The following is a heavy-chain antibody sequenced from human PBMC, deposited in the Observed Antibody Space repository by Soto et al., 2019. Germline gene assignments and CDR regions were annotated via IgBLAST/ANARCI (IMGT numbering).Heavy chain of an antibody. CDR3: ARGPSYSDSYFDY. Sequence: GGSLRLSCAASGFTVSSYYMSWVRQAPGKGLEWVSVIYSAGSADFADSVEGRLTISRDNSKNTVYLQMNSLRLEDTAVYYCARGPSYSDSYFDYWGQGTLVTVSS. V-gene: IGHV3-66*02. CDR1: GFTVSSYY. J-gene: IGHJ4*02. D-gene: IGHD4-17*01. CDR2: IYSAGSA.